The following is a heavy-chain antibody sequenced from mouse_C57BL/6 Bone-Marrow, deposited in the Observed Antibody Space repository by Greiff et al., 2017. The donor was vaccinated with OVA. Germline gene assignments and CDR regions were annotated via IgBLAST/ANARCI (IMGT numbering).Heavy chain of an antibody. V-gene: IGHV1-64*01. CDR3: ARRGDYYGSSYADY. CDR1: GYTFTSYW. D-gene: IGHD1-1*01. Sequence: QVQLQQPGAELVKPGASVKLSCKASGYTFTSYWMHWVKQRPGQGLEWIGMIHPNSGSTNYNEKFKSKATLTVDKSSSTAYMQLSSLTSEDSAVYYGARRGDYYGSSYADYWGQGTTLTVSS. CDR2: IHPNSGST. J-gene: IGHJ2*01.